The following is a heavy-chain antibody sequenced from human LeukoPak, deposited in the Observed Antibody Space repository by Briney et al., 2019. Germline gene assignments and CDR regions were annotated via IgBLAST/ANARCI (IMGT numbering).Heavy chain of an antibody. CDR1: GFTLSSYA. D-gene: IGHD7-27*01. V-gene: IGHV3-23*01. CDR3: ARDLAWGAFVY. CDR2: VSPPGGGT. J-gene: IGHJ4*02. Sequence: GGSLRLSCAASGFTLSSYAMSWVRQAPGKGLEWLSGVSPPGGGTYYADSVKGRFTISRDDSKNTLSLQMNSLRVEDTAVYYCARDLAWGAFVYWGQGTLVTVSS.